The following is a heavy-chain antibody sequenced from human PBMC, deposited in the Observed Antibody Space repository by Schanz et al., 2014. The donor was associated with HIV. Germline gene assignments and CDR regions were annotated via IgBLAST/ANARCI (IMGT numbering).Heavy chain of an antibody. CDR1: GFTFKDYA. V-gene: IGHV3-30-3*01. J-gene: IGHJ6*02. CDR2: ISYDGSNK. CDR3: AKEGYGEGYYGMDV. Sequence: VQLLESGGGLVQPGGSLRLSCAASGFTFKDYAMSWVRQAPGKGLEWVAVISYDGSNKYYADSVKGRFTISRDNSKNTLYLQMNSLRAEDTAVYYCAKEGYGEGYYGMDVWGQGTTVTVSS. D-gene: IGHD4-17*01.